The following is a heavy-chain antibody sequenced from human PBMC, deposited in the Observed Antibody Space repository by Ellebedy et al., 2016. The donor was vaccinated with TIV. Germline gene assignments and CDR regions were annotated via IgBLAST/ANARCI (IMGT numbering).Heavy chain of an antibody. CDR2: ISGSGGST. V-gene: IGHV3-23*01. J-gene: IGHJ4*02. CDR3: ANLDYSNEALKFDY. CDR1: GFTFSSYA. D-gene: IGHD4-11*01. Sequence: GGSLRLXXAASGFTFSSYAMSWVRQAPGKGLEWVSAISGSGGSTYYADSVKGRFTISRDNSKNTLYLQMNSLRAEDTAVYYCANLDYSNEALKFDYWGQGTLVTVSS.